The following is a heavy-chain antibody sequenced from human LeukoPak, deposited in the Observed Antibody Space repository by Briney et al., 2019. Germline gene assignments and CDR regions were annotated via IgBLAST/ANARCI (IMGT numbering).Heavy chain of an antibody. J-gene: IGHJ4*02. CDR3: ARVGRKSRGSSSWNFDY. D-gene: IGHD6-13*01. V-gene: IGHV3-13*01. CDR1: GFTFSSYD. CDR2: IGTAGDT. Sequence: GGSLRLSCAASGFTFSSYDMHCVRQATGKGLEWVSAIGTAGDTYSPGSVKGRFTISRENAKNSLYLQMNSLRAGDTAVYYCARVGRKSRGSSSWNFDYWGQGTLVTVSS.